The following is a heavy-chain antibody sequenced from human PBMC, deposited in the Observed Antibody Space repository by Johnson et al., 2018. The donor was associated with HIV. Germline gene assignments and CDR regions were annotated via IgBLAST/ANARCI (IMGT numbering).Heavy chain of an antibody. CDR2: IWYDGSNK. CDR3: ARERHYYGSVRPRERQGDAFDI. J-gene: IGHJ3*02. D-gene: IGHD3-10*01. V-gene: IGHV3-33*01. Sequence: QVQLVESGGGVVQPGRSLRLSCAASGFTFSSYGMNWVRQAPGKGLEWVAVIWYDGSNKYYADSVKGRFTIPRDNSKNTLYLQMNSLRAEDTAVYFCARERHYYGSVRPRERQGDAFDIWGQGTMVTVAS. CDR1: GFTFSSYG.